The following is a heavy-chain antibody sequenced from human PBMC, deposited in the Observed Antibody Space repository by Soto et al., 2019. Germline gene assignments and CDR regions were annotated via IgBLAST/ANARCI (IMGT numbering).Heavy chain of an antibody. D-gene: IGHD2-2*02. Sequence: QVQLVESGGGVVQPGRSLRLSCAASGFTFSSYGMHWVRQAPGKGLEWVAVISYDGSNKYYADSVKGRFTISRDNSKNTLYLQMNSLRAEDTAVYYCAKDHALFVVVPAAINYGMDVWGQGTTVTVSS. CDR2: ISYDGSNK. J-gene: IGHJ6*02. CDR1: GFTFSSYG. V-gene: IGHV3-30*18. CDR3: AKDHALFVVVPAAINYGMDV.